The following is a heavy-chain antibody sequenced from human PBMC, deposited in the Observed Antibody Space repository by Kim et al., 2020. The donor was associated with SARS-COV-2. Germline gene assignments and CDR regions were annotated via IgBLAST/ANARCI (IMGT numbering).Heavy chain of an antibody. Sequence: SETLSLTCAVYVGSFSDYHWTWIRQSPGKGLEWIGEINHSGATNYNPSLESRVALSVDTSKNQFSLKVKSVTAADTAVYFCARGRAGVVPSPIMGLGPYYDYYALDVWGQGTTVSVSS. CDR3: ARGRAGVVPSPIMGLGPYYDYYALDV. CDR1: VGSFSDYH. V-gene: IGHV4-34*01. J-gene: IGHJ6*02. D-gene: IGHD3-3*01. CDR2: INHSGAT.